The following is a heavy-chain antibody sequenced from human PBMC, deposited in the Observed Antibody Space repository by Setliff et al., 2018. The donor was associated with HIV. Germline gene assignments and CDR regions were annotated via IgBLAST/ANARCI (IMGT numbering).Heavy chain of an antibody. CDR1: GGSFTDYY. CDR3: AIGARLLAAYCDRWDYFYIAV. CDR2: INHSGST. D-gene: IGHD3-9*01. V-gene: IGHV4-34*01. Sequence: SETLSLTCAVFGGSFTDYYWIWIRQPPGKGLEWIGEINHSGSTHYNPSLKSRFIISVDTSKNQFSLKVNSMTAADTAVYYCAIGARLLAAYCDRWDYFYIAVWGEGTTVTVSS. J-gene: IGHJ6*03.